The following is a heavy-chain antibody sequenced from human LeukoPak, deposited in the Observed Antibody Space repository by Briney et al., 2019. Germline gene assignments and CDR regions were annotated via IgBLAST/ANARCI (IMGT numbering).Heavy chain of an antibody. J-gene: IGHJ4*02. CDR2: IYTSGST. V-gene: IGHV4-4*07. CDR1: GGSTSSYY. CDR3: ARGPTYSSSWYFDY. Sequence: SETLSLTCTVSGGSTSSYYWSWIRQPAGKGLEWIGRIYTSGSTNYNPSLKSRVTMSVDTSKNQFSLKLSSVTAADTAVYYCARGPTYSSSWYFDYWGQGTLVTVSS. D-gene: IGHD6-13*01.